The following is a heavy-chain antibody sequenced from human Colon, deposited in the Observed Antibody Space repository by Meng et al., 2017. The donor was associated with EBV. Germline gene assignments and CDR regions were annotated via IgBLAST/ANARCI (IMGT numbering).Heavy chain of an antibody. V-gene: IGHV4-30-2*01. CDR2: IYHGVNI. CDR1: GDSITSGDYS. CDR3: VRDTRRGGGWFDP. D-gene: IGHD3-10*01. J-gene: IGHJ5*02. Sequence: QVQLQESGSGLVRPSQTLSLTCAVSGDSITSGDYSWTWIRQPPGKGLEWIGYIYHGVNIYYTPSLRSRVTISVDKSRNQFSLKLTPVSAADTAVYYCVRDTRRGGGWFDPWGQGTLVTVSS.